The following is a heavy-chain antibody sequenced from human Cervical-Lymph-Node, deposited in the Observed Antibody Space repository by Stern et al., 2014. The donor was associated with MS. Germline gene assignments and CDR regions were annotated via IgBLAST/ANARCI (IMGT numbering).Heavy chain of an antibody. V-gene: IGHV5-51*01. J-gene: IGHJ4*02. CDR3: ARQRYFDY. Sequence: AQLVQSGPEVKRPGESLKISCQASGYTFTSYWIGWVRQMPGKGLEWIAIIFPGGSDIRNSPSFQGQVTISADKSSSPAYLQWNNLKASDTAIYYCARQRYFDYWGQGTLVTVSS. CDR2: IFPGGSDI. CDR1: GYTFTSYW.